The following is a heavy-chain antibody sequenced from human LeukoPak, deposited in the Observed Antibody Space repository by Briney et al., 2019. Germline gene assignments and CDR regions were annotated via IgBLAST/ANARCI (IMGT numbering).Heavy chain of an antibody. Sequence: ASVKVSCKASGYTFNRYGMNWVRQAPGQGLEWMGWINTNTGNPTYAQGFTGRFVFSLDTSVSTAYLQINSLKAEDTAVYYCARDSISGSYDNCGQGTLVTVSS. D-gene: IGHD3-10*01. CDR2: INTNTGNP. CDR3: ARDSISGSYDN. V-gene: IGHV7-4-1*02. CDR1: GYTFNRYG. J-gene: IGHJ4*02.